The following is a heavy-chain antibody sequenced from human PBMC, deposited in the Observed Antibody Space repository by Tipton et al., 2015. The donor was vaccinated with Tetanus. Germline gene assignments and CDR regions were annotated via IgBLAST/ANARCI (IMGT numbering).Heavy chain of an antibody. D-gene: IGHD6-19*01. CDR2: VNPKNGVT. J-gene: IGHJ3*01. V-gene: IGHV1-2*02. Sequence: QLVQSGAEVKKPGASVKVSCKASDYTFTKFDVSWVRQAPGQGLEWMGWVNPKNGVTDSAQKFQGRVALTRDTSINTAYMELSRLGSDDTAVYYCAFGLAVAVSDALDFWGQGTMVTVSS. CDR3: AFGLAVAVSDALDF. CDR1: DYTFTKFD.